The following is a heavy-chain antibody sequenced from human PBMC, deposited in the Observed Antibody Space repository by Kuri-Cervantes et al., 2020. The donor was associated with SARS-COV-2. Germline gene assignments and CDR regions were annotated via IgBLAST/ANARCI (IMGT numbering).Heavy chain of an antibody. CDR1: GYTFTSYG. Sequence: ASVKVSCKASGYTFTSYGINWVRQAPGQGLEWMGWISANNGNTNYAQKLQGRVTITTDTSTSTAYMELRSLRSDDTAVYYCTSLCGKNEAFNIWGQGTMVTVSS. CDR3: TSLCGKNEAFNI. V-gene: IGHV1-18*01. D-gene: IGHD2-21*01. CDR2: ISANNGNT. J-gene: IGHJ3*02.